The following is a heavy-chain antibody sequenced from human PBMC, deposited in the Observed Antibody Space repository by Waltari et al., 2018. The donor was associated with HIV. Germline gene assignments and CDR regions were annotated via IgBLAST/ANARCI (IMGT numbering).Heavy chain of an antibody. CDR3: ARGRGGSYYYFDY. J-gene: IGHJ4*02. V-gene: IGHV3-30*01. CDR2: ISYDATNK. CDR1: EFTFSNYA. D-gene: IGHD1-1*01. Sequence: QVQLVESGGGVVQPGRSLRLSCVASEFTFSNYAIHWVRQAPGKGLEWVAVISYDATNKYYAGAVKGRFTISRDNSKNTLFLQMNSLRVDDTAVYYCARGRGGSYYYFDYWGRGTLVTISS.